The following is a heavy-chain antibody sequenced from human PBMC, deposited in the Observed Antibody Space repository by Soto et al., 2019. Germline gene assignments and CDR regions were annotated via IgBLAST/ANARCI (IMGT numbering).Heavy chain of an antibody. V-gene: IGHV3-30*18. CDR1: GFTFSSYG. CDR2: ISYDGSNK. Sequence: GGSLRLSCAASGFTFSSYGMHWVRQAPGKGLEWVAVISYDGSNKYYADSVKGRFTISRDNSKNTLYLQMNSLRAEDTAVYYCAKEYRGYSYGSGDNDCWGQGTLVTVSS. D-gene: IGHD3-10*01. J-gene: IGHJ4*02. CDR3: AKEYRGYSYGSGDNDC.